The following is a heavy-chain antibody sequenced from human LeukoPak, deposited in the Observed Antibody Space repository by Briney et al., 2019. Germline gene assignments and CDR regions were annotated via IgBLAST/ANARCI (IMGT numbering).Heavy chain of an antibody. CDR2: INWNGGST. CDR3: ARDPAYDSSGYYYVVEYFDY. D-gene: IGHD3-22*01. Sequence: GGSLRLSCAASGFTFDDYGMSWVRQAPGKGLEWVSGINWNGGSTGYADSVKGRFTISRDNAKNSLYLQMNSLRAEDTALYYCARDPAYDSSGYYYVVEYFDYWGQGTLVTVSS. CDR1: GFTFDDYG. V-gene: IGHV3-20*04. J-gene: IGHJ4*02.